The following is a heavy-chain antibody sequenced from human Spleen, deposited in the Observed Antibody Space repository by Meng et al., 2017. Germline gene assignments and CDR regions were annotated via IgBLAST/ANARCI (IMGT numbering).Heavy chain of an antibody. V-gene: IGHV3-48*03. D-gene: IGHD2-15*01. Sequence: GGSLRLSCAASGFTFSSYERNWVRQAAGKGLEWVSYISSSGSTIYYVDSVKGRFTISRDNAKNSLYLQMNSLRAEDRAVYYCARDRTPGYCSGGSCYAGSWYFDLWGGGTLVNVAS. CDR2: ISSSGSTI. CDR1: GFTFSSYE. J-gene: IGHJ2*01. CDR3: ARDRTPGYCSGGSCYAGSWYFDL.